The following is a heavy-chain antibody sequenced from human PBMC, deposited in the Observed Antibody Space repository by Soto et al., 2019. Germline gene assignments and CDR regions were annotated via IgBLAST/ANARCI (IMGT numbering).Heavy chain of an antibody. D-gene: IGHD6-19*01. CDR1: RVAFSRFI. J-gene: IGHJ6*02. CDR2: IIPIFGTA. V-gene: IGHV1-69*13. Sequence: SVKVSCKASRVAFSRFIVTWVRQAPGLGLEWVGGIIPIFGTANYAQKFQGRVTITADESTSTSYMEVNNLRSEDTAVYYCAKVRYSSPMGYYYGMDVWGQGTTVTVYS. CDR3: AKVRYSSPMGYYYGMDV.